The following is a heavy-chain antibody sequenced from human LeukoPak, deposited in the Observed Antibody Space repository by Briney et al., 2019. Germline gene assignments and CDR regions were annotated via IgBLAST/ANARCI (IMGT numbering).Heavy chain of an antibody. CDR2: ITSSSDSI. J-gene: IGHJ4*02. Sequence: GXSLRLSCATSGFTFSAYSMIWVRQTPGKGLECLSYITSSSDSIHYADSVRGRFTVSRDNAKNSLYLQMNSLRDEDTAVYYCARDPGYSRPSSYGYFDHWGQGTLATVSS. V-gene: IGHV3-48*02. CDR1: GFTFSAYS. D-gene: IGHD1-26*01. CDR3: ARDPGYSRPSSYGYFDH.